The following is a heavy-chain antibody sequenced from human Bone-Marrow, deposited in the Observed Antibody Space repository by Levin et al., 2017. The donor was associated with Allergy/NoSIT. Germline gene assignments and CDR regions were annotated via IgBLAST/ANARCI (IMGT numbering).Heavy chain of an antibody. J-gene: IGHJ1*01. Sequence: PSETLSLTCTVSGGSISGSGYYWGWIRQPPGKGLEWIGSMFHSGKTHYNPSLKSRVTISIDTSKNEFTLKLNSVTAADTALYYCARLVGGVASDWGQGSLVTVSS. CDR1: GGSISGSGYY. D-gene: IGHD2-8*02. CDR2: MFHSGKT. V-gene: IGHV4-39*01. CDR3: ARLVGGVASD.